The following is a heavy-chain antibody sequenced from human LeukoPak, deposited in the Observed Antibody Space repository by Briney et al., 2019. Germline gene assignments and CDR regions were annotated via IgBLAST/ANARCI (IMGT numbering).Heavy chain of an antibody. J-gene: IGHJ4*02. D-gene: IGHD2-15*01. CDR1: GGSISSSSYY. CDR3: ARVGRAGPVGY. CDR2: IYYSGST. Sequence: SETLSLTCTVSGGSISSSSYYWGWIRQPPGKGLEWIGSIYYSGSTYYNPSLKSRVTISVDTSKNQFSLKLSSVTAADTAVYYCARVGRAGPVGYWGQGTLVTVSS. V-gene: IGHV4-39*07.